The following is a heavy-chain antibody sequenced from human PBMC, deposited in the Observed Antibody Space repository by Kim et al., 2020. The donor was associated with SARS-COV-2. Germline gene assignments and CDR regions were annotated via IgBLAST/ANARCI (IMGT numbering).Heavy chain of an antibody. D-gene: IGHD3-10*01. Sequence: ASVKVSCKASGYTFTSYDINWVRQATGQGLEWMGWMNPNSGNTGYAQKFQGRVTMTSNTSISTAYMELSSLRSEDTAVYYCAREGRPVRYYYYYYGMDVWGQGPTVTVPS. V-gene: IGHV1-8*01. J-gene: IGHJ6*02. CDR1: GYTFTSYD. CDR2: MNPNSGNT. CDR3: AREGRPVRYYYYYYGMDV.